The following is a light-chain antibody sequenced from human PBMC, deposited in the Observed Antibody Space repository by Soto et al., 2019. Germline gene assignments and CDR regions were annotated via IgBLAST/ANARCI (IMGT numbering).Light chain of an antibody. CDR2: AAS. J-gene: IGKJ5*01. CDR3: QQFNT. CDR1: QSISNH. Sequence: DIQMTQSPSSLSASVEDRVIITCRASQSISNHLNWYQQKPGKAPKLLIFAASSLQSGVPSRFSGSGSGTDFTLTISSLQPEDFATYYCQQFNTFGQGTRLEI. V-gene: IGKV1-39*01.